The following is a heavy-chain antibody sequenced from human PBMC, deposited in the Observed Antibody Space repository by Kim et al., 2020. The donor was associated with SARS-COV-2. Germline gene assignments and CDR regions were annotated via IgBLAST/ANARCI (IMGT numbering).Heavy chain of an antibody. CDR1: GFTFSSYG. CDR2: ISYDGSNK. D-gene: IGHD5-12*01. CDR3: ARILVATTNPFDY. J-gene: IGHJ4*02. Sequence: GGSLRLSCAASGFTFSSYGMHWVRQAPGKGLEWVAVISYDGSNKYYADSVKGRFTISRDNSKNTLYLQMNSLRAEDTAVYYCARILVATTNPFDYWGQGT. V-gene: IGHV3-30*03.